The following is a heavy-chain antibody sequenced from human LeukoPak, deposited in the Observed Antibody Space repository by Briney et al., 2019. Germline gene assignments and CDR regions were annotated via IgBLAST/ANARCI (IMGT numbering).Heavy chain of an antibody. J-gene: IGHJ4*02. Sequence: PGGSLRLSCAASGFTFHDYAMHWVRQAPGKGLEWVSLISWDGGSTYYADSVKGRFTISRDNSKNSLYLQMNSLRAEDTALYYCAEDMAAYYYASGNIDYWGQGTLVTVSS. CDR1: GFTFHDYA. CDR2: ISWDGGST. V-gene: IGHV3-43D*03. D-gene: IGHD3-10*01. CDR3: AEDMAAYYYASGNIDY.